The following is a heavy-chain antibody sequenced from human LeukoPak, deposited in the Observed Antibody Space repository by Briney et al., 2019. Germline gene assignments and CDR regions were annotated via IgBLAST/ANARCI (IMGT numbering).Heavy chain of an antibody. CDR2: IYTSGST. CDR1: GGSISTYY. Sequence: SETLSLTCTVSGGSISTYYWSWIRQPAGKGLEWIGRIYTSGSTNYNPSLKSRVTMSVDTSKNQSSLKLSSVTAADTAVYYCARDYYDSSLNYWGQGTLVTVSS. D-gene: IGHD3-22*01. CDR3: ARDYYDSSLNY. J-gene: IGHJ4*02. V-gene: IGHV4-4*07.